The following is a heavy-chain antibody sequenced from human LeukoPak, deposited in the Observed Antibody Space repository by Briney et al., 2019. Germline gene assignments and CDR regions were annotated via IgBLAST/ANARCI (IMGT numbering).Heavy chain of an antibody. CDR2: IYYSGST. J-gene: IGHJ5*02. CDR1: GGSISSSSYY. Sequence: SETLSLTCTVSGGSISSSSYYWGWIRQPPGKGLEWIGSIYYSGSTYYNPSLKSRVTISVDTSKNQFSLKLSSVTAADTAVYYCARHHVGEAAGSGWFDPWGQGTLVTVSS. D-gene: IGHD6-13*01. CDR3: ARHHVGEAAGSGWFDP. V-gene: IGHV4-39*01.